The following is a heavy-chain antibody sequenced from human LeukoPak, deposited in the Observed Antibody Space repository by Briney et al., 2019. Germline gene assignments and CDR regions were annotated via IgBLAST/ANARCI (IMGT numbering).Heavy chain of an antibody. CDR2: ISSSSSYI. Sequence: GGSLRLSCAASGFTFKTYNMNWVRQAPGKGLEWVSSISSSSSYIYYADSVKGRFTISRDNAKNSLYLQMNSLRAEDTAVYYCARESDSGSYPLDYWGQGTLVTVSS. J-gene: IGHJ4*02. CDR3: ARESDSGSYPLDY. CDR1: GFTFKTYN. V-gene: IGHV3-21*01. D-gene: IGHD1-26*01.